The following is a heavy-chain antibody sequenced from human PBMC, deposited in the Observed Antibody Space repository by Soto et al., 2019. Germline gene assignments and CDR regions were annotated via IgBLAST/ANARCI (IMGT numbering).Heavy chain of an antibody. V-gene: IGHV3-9*01. CDR1: GFTFDDYA. CDR2: ISWNSGSI. CDR3: AKGGSSRTVEYFQH. Sequence: EVQLVESGGGLVQPGRSLRLSCAASGFTFDDYAMHWVRQAPGKGLEWVSGISWNSGSIGYADSVKGRFTISRDNAKNSLYLQMNSLRAEDTALYYCAKGGSSRTVEYFQHWGQGTLVTVSS. J-gene: IGHJ1*01. D-gene: IGHD6-13*01.